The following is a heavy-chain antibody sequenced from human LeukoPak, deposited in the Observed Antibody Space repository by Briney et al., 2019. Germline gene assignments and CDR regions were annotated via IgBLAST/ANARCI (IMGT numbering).Heavy chain of an antibody. CDR1: GFSFSSYW. CDR2: IKQDGSEK. V-gene: IGHV3-7*03. D-gene: IGHD6-19*01. Sequence: GGSLRLSCAASGFSFSSYWMSWVRQAPGKGLEWVANIKQDGSEKYYVDSVKGRFTISRDNAKNSLYLQMNSLRAEDTAVYYCARERLAVVGTRNLDVWGQGTTVTVSS. J-gene: IGHJ6*02. CDR3: ARERLAVVGTRNLDV.